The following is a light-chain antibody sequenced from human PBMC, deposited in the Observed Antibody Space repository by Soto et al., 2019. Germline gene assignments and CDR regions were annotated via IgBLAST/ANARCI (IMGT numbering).Light chain of an antibody. V-gene: IGLV2-14*01. CDR1: SSDVGAYNS. J-gene: IGLJ1*01. CDR3: SSYTTSVTYV. CDR2: DVS. Sequence: QSVLTQPASVSGSPGQSITISCTGTSSDVGAYNSVSWYQQHPGKAPKLIIYDVSTRPSGISDRFSGSKSGNTASLTISGLQAEDESDCYCSSYTTSVTYVFGTGTQLTVL.